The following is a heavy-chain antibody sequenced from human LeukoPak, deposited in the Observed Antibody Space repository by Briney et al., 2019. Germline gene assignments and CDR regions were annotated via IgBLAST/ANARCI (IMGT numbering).Heavy chain of an antibody. CDR2: IRFSGEST. Sequence: TGGSLRLSCAAPGFTFSNSAMTWVRQAPAKGLEWVSLIRFSGESTFYAESVKGRFTIARDNSKDSLYLQMNSRRAEDKAIYYCAKDIQLSTWGLGTMVTVSS. V-gene: IGHV3-23*01. J-gene: IGHJ3*01. D-gene: IGHD5-24*01. CDR3: AKDIQLST. CDR1: GFTFSNSA.